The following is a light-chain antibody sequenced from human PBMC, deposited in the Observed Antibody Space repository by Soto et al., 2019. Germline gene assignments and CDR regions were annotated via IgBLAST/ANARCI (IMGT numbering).Light chain of an antibody. Sequence: DIQMTQSPSSLSASIGDRVTITCRASQRIRGYLNWYQVKTGKAPKLLIYDASSLQSGVPSRFSGSGYGTDFTLTISNLQPEDFATYYCQQSFSPPPITFGQGTRLEIK. CDR3: QQSFSPPPIT. J-gene: IGKJ5*01. CDR2: DAS. V-gene: IGKV1-39*01. CDR1: QRIRGY.